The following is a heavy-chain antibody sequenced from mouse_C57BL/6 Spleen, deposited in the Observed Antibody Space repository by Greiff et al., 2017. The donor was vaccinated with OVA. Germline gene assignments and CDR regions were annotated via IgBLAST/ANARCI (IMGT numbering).Heavy chain of an antibody. Sequence: EVQLVESGGGLVQPGGSLSLSCAASGFTFTDYYMSWVRQPPGKALEWLGFIRNKANGYTTEYSASVKGRFTISRDNSQSILYLQMNALRAGDSATYYCARYPAYYGSSLDDWGKGTTLTVSS. V-gene: IGHV7-3*01. CDR2: IRNKANGYTT. J-gene: IGHJ2*01. D-gene: IGHD1-1*01. CDR3: ARYPAYYGSSLDD. CDR1: GFTFTDYY.